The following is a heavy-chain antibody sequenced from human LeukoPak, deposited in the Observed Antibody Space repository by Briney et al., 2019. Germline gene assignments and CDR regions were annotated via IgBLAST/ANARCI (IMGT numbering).Heavy chain of an antibody. CDR1: GYTFTSYG. D-gene: IGHD5-18*01. Sequence: ASVKVSCKASGYTFTSYGISWVRQAPGQGLEWMGWISAYNGNTNYAQKLQGRVTMTTDTSTSTAYMELRSLRSDDTAVYYCARDQYSYGSSGWFDPWGQGTLVTVSS. V-gene: IGHV1-18*01. CDR3: ARDQYSYGSSGWFDP. CDR2: ISAYNGNT. J-gene: IGHJ5*02.